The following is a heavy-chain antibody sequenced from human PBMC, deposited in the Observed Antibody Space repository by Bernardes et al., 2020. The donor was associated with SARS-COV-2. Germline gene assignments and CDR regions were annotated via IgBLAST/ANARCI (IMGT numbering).Heavy chain of an antibody. CDR3: VGSSCGVDCYIGGLRSWDYGMDV. D-gene: IGHD2-21*02. Sequence: ASVKVSCKASGYTFTGYYMHWVRQAPGQGLEWMGWINPNSGGTNYAQKFQGWVTMTRDTSISTAYMELSRLRSDDTAVYYCVGSSCGVDCYIGGLRSWDYGMDVWGQGTTVTVSS. J-gene: IGHJ6*02. CDR2: INPNSGGT. CDR1: GYTFTGYY. V-gene: IGHV1-2*04.